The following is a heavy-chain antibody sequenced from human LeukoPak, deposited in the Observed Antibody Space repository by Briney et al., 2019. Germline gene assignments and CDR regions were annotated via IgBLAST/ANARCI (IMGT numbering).Heavy chain of an antibody. D-gene: IGHD2-21*01. Sequence: GGSLTQSRAASGFPFSRYWMTWVRQAPGKGLEWVANIKQDGSVIYYVDSVKGRFTISRDNAKNSLSLQMNSLRAEDTAVYYCARIAYSASSNTFWGQGTLFIVSS. V-gene: IGHV3-7*01. CDR3: ARIAYSASSNTF. CDR1: GFPFSRYW. J-gene: IGHJ1*01. CDR2: IKQDGSVI.